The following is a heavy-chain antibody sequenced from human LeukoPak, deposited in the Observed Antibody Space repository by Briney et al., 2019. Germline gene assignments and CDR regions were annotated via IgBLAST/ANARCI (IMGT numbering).Heavy chain of an antibody. CDR2: IYYTGSA. J-gene: IGHJ4*02. Sequence: SETLSLTCTVSGGSISNYHWSWIRQPPGKGLEWIGYIYYTGSADYNPSPKSRVTMSIDTSKNQFSLKLSSVTAADTAVYYCVGGRYRSSWYYFDYWGQGTLVAVSS. CDR3: VGGRYRSSWYYFDY. CDR1: GGSISNYH. V-gene: IGHV4-59*01. D-gene: IGHD6-13*01.